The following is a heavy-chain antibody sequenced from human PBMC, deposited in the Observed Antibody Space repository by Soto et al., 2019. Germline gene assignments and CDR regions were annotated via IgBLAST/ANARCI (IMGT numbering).Heavy chain of an antibody. J-gene: IGHJ5*02. Sequence: QVQLVQSGAEVKKPGASLRVSCETSGGTSTIYTITWVRQAPGQGLQWMGRIVPTLRITNYAQEFQGRLTITADSSTSTAHIELTSLTSEDTAVYYCATDQYGAGRVGVHSWGQGTLVTVSS. CDR1: GGTSTIYT. CDR3: ATDQYGAGRVGVHS. CDR2: IVPTLRIT. V-gene: IGHV1-69*02. D-gene: IGHD1-26*01.